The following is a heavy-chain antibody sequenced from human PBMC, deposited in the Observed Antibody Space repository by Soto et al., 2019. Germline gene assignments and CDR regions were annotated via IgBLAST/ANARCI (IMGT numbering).Heavy chain of an antibody. D-gene: IGHD3-3*01. V-gene: IGHV4-4*07. Sequence: SETLSLTCTISGGAIGSHYWTWIRQPAGKGLEWIGRIYGSGSTKYNHSLQSRVTMSLDTSKNQFSLRLESVTAADTDVYYCARGQRFSDWFDPWGQGTLVTVSS. CDR1: GGAIGSHY. CDR3: ARGQRFSDWFDP. CDR2: IYGSGST. J-gene: IGHJ5*02.